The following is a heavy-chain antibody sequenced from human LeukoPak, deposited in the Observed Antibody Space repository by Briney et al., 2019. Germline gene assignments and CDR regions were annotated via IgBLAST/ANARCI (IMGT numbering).Heavy chain of an antibody. CDR3: ARRKFDSSGSAFFDY. V-gene: IGHV5-51*01. CDR2: IYLGDSDT. CDR1: GDKFSTYW. D-gene: IGHD3-22*01. J-gene: IGHJ4*02. Sequence: GESLKISCKGIGDKFSTYWIGWVRQMPGKGLEWRGSIYLGDSDTRYSPSFQGRVSLSADKSASTAYLQWSSLKASDTAIYYCARRKFDSSGSAFFDYWGRGTLVTVSS.